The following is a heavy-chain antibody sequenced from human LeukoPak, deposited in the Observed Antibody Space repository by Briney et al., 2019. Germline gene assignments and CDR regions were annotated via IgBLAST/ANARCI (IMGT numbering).Heavy chain of an antibody. V-gene: IGHV3-48*01. Sequence: GGSLRLSCAVSGFTFSDYSMNWVRQPPGKGLEWISYISTGGDTTYYADSVKGRFTISSDNAKKSLYLQMNSLRVEDTAMYYCARGPPLFDPWGQGTLVTVSS. CDR1: GFTFSDYS. J-gene: IGHJ5*02. CDR3: ARGPPLFDP. CDR2: ISTGGDTT.